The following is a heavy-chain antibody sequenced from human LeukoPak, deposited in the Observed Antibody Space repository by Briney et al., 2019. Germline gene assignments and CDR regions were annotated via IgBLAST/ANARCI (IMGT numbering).Heavy chain of an antibody. J-gene: IGHJ6*02. CDR2: ISGNSGLI. CDR1: GFTFDDYA. Sequence: GGSLRLSCAASGFTFDDYAMHWVRQAPGKGLEWVSGISGNSGLIGYADSVKGRFTISRDNAENSLHLQMNSLRTEDTALYFCARDAWRRAFNYGMDVWGQGTTVAVSS. CDR3: ARDAWRRAFNYGMDV. D-gene: IGHD5-12*01. V-gene: IGHV3-9*01.